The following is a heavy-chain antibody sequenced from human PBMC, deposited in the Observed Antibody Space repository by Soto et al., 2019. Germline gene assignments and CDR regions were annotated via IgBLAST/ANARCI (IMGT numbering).Heavy chain of an antibody. CDR1: GGSISSGDYY. CDR3: ARSDYGDRYYFDY. CDR2: ISYSGST. J-gene: IGHJ4*02. Sequence: QVQLQESGPGLVKPSQTLSLTCTVSGGSISSGDYYWSWIRQPPGKGLAWIGYISYSGSTYYKASLKGRLIISVDTSKNQFSLKVSSVTAADTAVYYCARSDYGDRYYFDYWGQGTLVTVSS. D-gene: IGHD4-17*01. V-gene: IGHV4-30-4*01.